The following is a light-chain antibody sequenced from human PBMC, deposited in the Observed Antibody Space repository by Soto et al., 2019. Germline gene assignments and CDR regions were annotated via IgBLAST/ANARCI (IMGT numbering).Light chain of an antibody. Sequence: DIVMTQSPLSLPVTPGEPASISCRSSQSLLHSNGYNYLDWYLQKPGQSPQLLIYLGSNRASGVPERFCGSGSGTDFTLKISRVEAEDVGVYYCMQALQTPPLMYTFGQGTKLEIK. J-gene: IGKJ2*01. CDR2: LGS. CDR1: QSLLHSNGYNY. CDR3: MQALQTPPLMYT. V-gene: IGKV2-28*01.